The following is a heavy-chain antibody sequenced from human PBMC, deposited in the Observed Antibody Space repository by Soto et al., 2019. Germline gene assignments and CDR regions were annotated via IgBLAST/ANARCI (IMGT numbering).Heavy chain of an antibody. CDR2: IKEDGSEK. Sequence: GESLKISCAASGITFSTYWMSWVRQAPGKGLEWVASIKEDGSEKYYVDSVKGRFTISRDNANDSLFLQMNSLRAEDRAVYYCATYKTVTVPGLRRFDDWGQGTPVTVSS. V-gene: IGHV3-7*03. CDR3: ATYKTVTVPGLRRFDD. J-gene: IGHJ4*02. D-gene: IGHD6-19*01. CDR1: GITFSTYW.